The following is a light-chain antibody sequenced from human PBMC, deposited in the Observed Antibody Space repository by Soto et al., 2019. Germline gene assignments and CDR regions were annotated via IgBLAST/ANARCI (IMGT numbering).Light chain of an antibody. CDR2: EVT. CDR1: SGDIGSYNR. J-gene: IGLJ1*01. CDR3: SSYTNINTRACV. V-gene: IGLV2-14*01. Sequence: QSARSQPGSVSWSPGQSITISCTGTSGDIGSYNRVSWYQQHPGKAPKLIIYEVTDRPSGVSNRFSGSKSGNTASLTISGLQAEDEAEYYCSSYTNINTRACVFGTGTKVTVL.